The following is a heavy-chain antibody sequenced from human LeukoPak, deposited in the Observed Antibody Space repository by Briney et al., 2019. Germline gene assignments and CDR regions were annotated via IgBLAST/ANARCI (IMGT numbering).Heavy chain of an antibody. V-gene: IGHV3-74*01. Sequence: PGGSLRLSCAASGFTFSSYWMHWVRQAPGKGLVWVSRINSDGSSTSYADSVKGRFTISRDNAKNTLYLQMNSLRAEDTAVYYCAKYSSGWYPDAFDIWGQGTMVTVSS. CDR3: AKYSSGWYPDAFDI. CDR2: INSDGSST. CDR1: GFTFSSYW. D-gene: IGHD6-19*01. J-gene: IGHJ3*02.